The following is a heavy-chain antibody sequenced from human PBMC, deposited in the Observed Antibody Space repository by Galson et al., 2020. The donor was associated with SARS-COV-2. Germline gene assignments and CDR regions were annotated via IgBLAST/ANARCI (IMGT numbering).Heavy chain of an antibody. J-gene: IGHJ1*01. CDR1: GFSVSINY. D-gene: IGHD3-10*01. CDR2: IYSASST. CDR3: ARAPVYGSGGRVYFQQ. V-gene: IGHV3-53*01. Sequence: GESLKISCAASGFSVSINYMSWVRQAPGKGLEWVSLIYSASSTFYADSVKGRFTISRDNSKKTLYLQMNSLRAEDTAVYYCARAPVYGSGGRVYFQQWGQGTLVTVSS.